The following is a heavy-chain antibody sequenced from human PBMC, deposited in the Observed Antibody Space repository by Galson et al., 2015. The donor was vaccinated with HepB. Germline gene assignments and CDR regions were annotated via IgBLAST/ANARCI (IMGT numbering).Heavy chain of an antibody. V-gene: IGHV6-1*01. Sequence: CAISGDSVSSNSAAWNWIRQSPSRGLEWLGRTYYRSKWYNDYAVSVKSRITINPDTSKNQFSLQLNSVTPEDTAVYYCAGGPGPFVAAAGSFDYWGQGTLVTVSS. D-gene: IGHD6-13*01. CDR1: GDSVSSNSAA. CDR2: TYYRSKWYN. J-gene: IGHJ4*02. CDR3: AGGPGPFVAAAGSFDY.